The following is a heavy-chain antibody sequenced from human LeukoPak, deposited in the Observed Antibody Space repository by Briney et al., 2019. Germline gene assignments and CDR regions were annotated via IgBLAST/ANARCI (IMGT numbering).Heavy chain of an antibody. D-gene: IGHD6-13*01. CDR3: ARVSSSSWFAPFDY. J-gene: IGHJ4*02. Sequence: PSETLSLTCTVSGGSISSYYWSWIRQPPEKGLEWIGYIYYSGSTNYNPSLKSRVTMSVDTSKNQFSLKLNSVTAADTAVYYCARVSSSSWFAPFDYWGQGTLVTVSS. CDR1: GGSISSYY. CDR2: IYYSGST. V-gene: IGHV4-59*01.